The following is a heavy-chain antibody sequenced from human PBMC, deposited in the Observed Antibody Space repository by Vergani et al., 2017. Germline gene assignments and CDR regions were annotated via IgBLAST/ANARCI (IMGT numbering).Heavy chain of an antibody. CDR3: AKDRGYCISTSCPSYPAYW. V-gene: IGHV3-23*01. CDR2: ISGRGTNT. J-gene: IGHJ2*01. D-gene: IGHD2-2*01. CDR1: GFTFRSYV. Sequence: EERLLESGGGLAQPGGSLRLSCAASGFTFRSYVMSWVRQAPGRGLEWVSSISGRGTNTYYADSVKGRFIISRDESKNTLYLQMNSLRAEDTAVYFCAKDRGYCISTSCPSYPAYW.